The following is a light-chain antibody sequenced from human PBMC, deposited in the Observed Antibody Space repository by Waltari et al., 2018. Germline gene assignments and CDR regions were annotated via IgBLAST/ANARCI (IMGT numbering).Light chain of an antibody. CDR1: QSISKL. J-gene: IGKJ4*01. CDR3: QQYNSYSLLS. V-gene: IGKV1-5*03. Sequence: CRSRQSISKLLAWYQQKPGKAPKLLLYKASTLESGVPSRFSGSGSGTEFTLTISSLQPEDFATYYCQQYNSYSLLSFGGGTKVEIK. CDR2: KAS.